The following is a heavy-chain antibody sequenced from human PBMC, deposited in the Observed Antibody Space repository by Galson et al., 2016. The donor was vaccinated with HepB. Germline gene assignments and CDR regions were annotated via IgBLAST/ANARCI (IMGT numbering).Heavy chain of an antibody. CDR3: AAGHYDFWSGTAPHYFAS. V-gene: IGHV1-58*01. CDR2: IVVGSNNT. J-gene: IGHJ4*02. CDR1: GFTFTTFA. D-gene: IGHD3-3*01. Sequence: SVKVSCKASGFTFTTFAVQWVRQARGQRLEWIGWIVVGSNNTSYAQNFQERVTVTWDMSTSTGFMELSSLRAEDTAVYFCAAGHYDFWSGTAPHYFASWGQGTLVTVSS.